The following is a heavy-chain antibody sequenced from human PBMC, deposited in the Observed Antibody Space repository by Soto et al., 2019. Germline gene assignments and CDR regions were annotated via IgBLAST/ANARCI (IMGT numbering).Heavy chain of an antibody. Sequence: QVQLVQSGAEVKKPGASVKVSCKASRYTFSGYYMHWVRQAPGQGLEWMGWINTLSGDTSFPQKFQGRLAMTRDTSIDTAFMEVSRLTSDDTAIYYCARSLLKVILPLGYWGQGTLVSVSS. CDR2: INTLSGDT. CDR3: ARSLLKVILPLGY. J-gene: IGHJ4*02. CDR1: RYTFSGYY. V-gene: IGHV1-2*02. D-gene: IGHD3-3*02.